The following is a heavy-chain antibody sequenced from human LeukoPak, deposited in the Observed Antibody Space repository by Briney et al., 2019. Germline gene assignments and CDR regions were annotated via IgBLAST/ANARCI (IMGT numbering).Heavy chain of an antibody. J-gene: IGHJ6*03. V-gene: IGHV4-4*07. CDR2: IYPTGNT. D-gene: IGHD3-22*01. CDR3: AMFQFYDSTGYSPGYYMDV. CDR1: GGAIISYY. Sequence: PSETLSLTCSVSGGAIISYYWSWIRQPAGKGPEWIGRIYPTGNTDYNPSLKTRVTMSTDLSKKQFSLRLRSVTAADTAVYYCAMFQFYDSTGYSPGYYMDVWGKGTAVTVSS.